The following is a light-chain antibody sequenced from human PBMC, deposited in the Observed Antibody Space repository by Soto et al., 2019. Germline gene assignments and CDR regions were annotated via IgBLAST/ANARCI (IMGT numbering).Light chain of an antibody. CDR1: SSNIGKSH. CDR3: STWDDSLSAAV. V-gene: IGLV1-51*01. CDR2: DTD. J-gene: IGLJ1*01. Sequence: QSVLTQPPSVSAAPGPRVTISCSGSSSNIGKSHVSWYQHLPGTAPKLLIYDTDKRPSGIPDRLYGSKSGTAATLDITGLQTGDEADYYCSTWDDSLSAAVFGPGTKLTVL.